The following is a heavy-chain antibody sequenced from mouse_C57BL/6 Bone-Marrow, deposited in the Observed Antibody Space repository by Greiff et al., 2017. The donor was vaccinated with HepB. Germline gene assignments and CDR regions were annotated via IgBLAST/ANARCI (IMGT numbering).Heavy chain of an antibody. CDR2: IYPRSGNT. CDR3: ARKGYFDV. V-gene: IGHV1-81*01. J-gene: IGHJ1*03. CDR1: GYTFTSYG. Sequence: QVQLQQSGAELARPGASVKLSCKASGYTFTSYGISWVKQRTGQGLEWIGEIYPRSGNTYYNEKFKGKATLTADKSSSTAYMELRSLTSEDSAVYFCARKGYFDVWGTGTTATVSS.